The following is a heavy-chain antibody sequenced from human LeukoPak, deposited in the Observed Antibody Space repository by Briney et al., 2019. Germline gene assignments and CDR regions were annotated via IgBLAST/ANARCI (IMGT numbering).Heavy chain of an antibody. J-gene: IGHJ6*02. CDR2: MNPNSGNT. CDR1: GYTFTSYD. V-gene: IGHV1-8*01. Sequence: ASVKVSCKASGYTFTSYDINWVRQATGQGLEWMGWMNPNSGNTGCAQKFQGRVTMTRNTSISTAYMELSSLRSEDTAVYYCARGGRKGIQLWFSPYYYYGMDVWGQGTTVTVSS. CDR3: ARGGRKGIQLWFSPYYYYGMDV. D-gene: IGHD5-18*01.